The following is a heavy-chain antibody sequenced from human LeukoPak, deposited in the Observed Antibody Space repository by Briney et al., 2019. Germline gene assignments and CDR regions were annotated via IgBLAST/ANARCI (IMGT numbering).Heavy chain of an antibody. V-gene: IGHV3-23*01. CDR1: GFTFSSYA. D-gene: IGHD3-10*01. CDR3: AKDEPSDPWPMDHYGSGSYNVDY. CDR2: NSGRGGST. J-gene: IGHJ4*02. Sequence: GGSLRLSCAASGFTFSSYAMSWVRQAPGKGLEWVSANSGRGGSTYYADSVKGRFTISRDNPNHPLYLQMNSLRAEDTAVYYCAKDEPSDPWPMDHYGSGSYNVDYWGQGTLVTVSS.